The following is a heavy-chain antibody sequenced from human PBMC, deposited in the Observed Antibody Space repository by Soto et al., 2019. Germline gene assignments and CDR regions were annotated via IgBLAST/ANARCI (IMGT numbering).Heavy chain of an antibody. CDR2: IKQDGSEK. D-gene: IGHD2-2*02. CDR3: ARAPSIVVVPAAIGYYYYMDV. J-gene: IGHJ6*03. CDR1: GFTFSSYW. Sequence: ESGGGLVQPGGSLRLSCAASGFTFSSYWMSWVRQAPGKGLEWVANIKQDGSEKYYVDSVKGRFTISRDNAKNSLYLQMNSLRAEDTAVYYCARAPSIVVVPAAIGYYYYMDVWGKGTTVTVSS. V-gene: IGHV3-7*01.